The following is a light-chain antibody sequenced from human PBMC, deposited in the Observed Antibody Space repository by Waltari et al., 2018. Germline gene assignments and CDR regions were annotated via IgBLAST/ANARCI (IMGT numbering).Light chain of an antibody. CDR2: YAS. Sequence: VLTQSPDFQSVTPEEKVTITCRASQSIGTSLHWYQQKPDQSPKLLIKYASQSFSGVPSRFSGSGSGTEFTLTIHNLEVEDAATYYCHQTRSLPHTFGQGTRLDIK. V-gene: IGKV6-21*01. J-gene: IGKJ5*01. CDR1: QSIGTS. CDR3: HQTRSLPHT.